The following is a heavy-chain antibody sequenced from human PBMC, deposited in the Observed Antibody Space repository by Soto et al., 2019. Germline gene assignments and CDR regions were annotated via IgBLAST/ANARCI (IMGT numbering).Heavy chain of an antibody. CDR1: EDTFSIYA. CDR3: ARSPYSSGYYYAIDY. Sequence: ASVKVSCKASEDTFSIYAISWVRQAPGQGLEWMGRIIPIFGTANYAQKFKGRVTMTRDTSTSTVYMDLSSLRSEDTAVYYCARSPYSSGYYYAIDYWGQGTQVTAPQ. V-gene: IGHV1-69*05. J-gene: IGHJ4*02. D-gene: IGHD3-22*01. CDR2: IIPIFGTA.